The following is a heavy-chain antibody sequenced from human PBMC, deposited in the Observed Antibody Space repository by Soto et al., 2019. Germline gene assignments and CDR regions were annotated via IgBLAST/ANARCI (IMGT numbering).Heavy chain of an antibody. V-gene: IGHV1-18*01. CDR2: ISTYTGKT. CDR1: GYTFHIYG. CDR3: ARDVYSGSGDAFDL. J-gene: IGHJ3*01. D-gene: IGHD6-6*01. Sequence: QVQLVQSGAEVKKPGASVKVSCKTSGYTFHIYGITWVRQAPGRGLEWMGWISTYTGKTDYAQSLQGRVTIITDTSTGTAYLEVRSLRSDDTAVYFCARDVYSGSGDAFDLLGQGTMVTVSS.